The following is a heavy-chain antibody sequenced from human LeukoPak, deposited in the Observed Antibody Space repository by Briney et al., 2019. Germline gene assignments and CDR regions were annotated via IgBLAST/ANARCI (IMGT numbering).Heavy chain of an antibody. CDR2: ISNDGGNK. J-gene: IGHJ4*02. CDR3: XXAETVXXXGYFDY. CDR1: GFTFSSYG. D-gene: IGHD4-17*01. V-gene: IGHV3-30*03. Sequence: GGSLRLSCAASGFTFSSYGMHWVRQTPGKGLEWVAVISNDGGNKXXXXAXXXRFTISRDNSKNTLYLQMNSLRAEDTAVYYCXXAETVXXXGYFDYWGQGTLVTVSS.